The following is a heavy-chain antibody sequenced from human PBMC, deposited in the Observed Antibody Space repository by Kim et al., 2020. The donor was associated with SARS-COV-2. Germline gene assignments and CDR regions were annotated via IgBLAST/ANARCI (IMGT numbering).Heavy chain of an antibody. J-gene: IGHJ4*02. Sequence: SETLSLTCSVSGGSISDYYWSWIRQSAGKGLEYIGRIFISGSANYNPSLKSRVTMSGDTSKNQFSLKLSSVTAADTAVYYCARGAYTGYAFFDYWGQGTL. CDR2: IFISGSA. CDR1: GGSISDYY. D-gene: IGHD5-12*01. V-gene: IGHV4-4*07. CDR3: ARGAYTGYAFFDY.